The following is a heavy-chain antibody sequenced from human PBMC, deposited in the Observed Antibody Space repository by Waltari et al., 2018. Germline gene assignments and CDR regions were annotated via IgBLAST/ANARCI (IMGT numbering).Heavy chain of an antibody. V-gene: IGHV3-49*03. Sequence: EVQLVGSGGGLVQPGRSLSLSCTASGFTFGDYTMSWFRQAPGKGLEWVGFIRSKAYGGTTEYAASVKGRFTISRDDSKSIAYLQMNSLKTEDTAVYYCTRGYSSSSGRLRWFDPWGQGTLVTVSS. CDR2: IRSKAYGGTT. D-gene: IGHD6-6*01. J-gene: IGHJ5*02. CDR1: GFTFGDYT. CDR3: TRGYSSSSGRLRWFDP.